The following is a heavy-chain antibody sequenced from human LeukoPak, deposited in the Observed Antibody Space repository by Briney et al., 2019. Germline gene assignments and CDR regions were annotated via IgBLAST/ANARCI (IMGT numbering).Heavy chain of an antibody. D-gene: IGHD1-1*01. Sequence: GGSLRLSCAASGFTVSSNYMNSVRQAPGKGLEWVSIIYSGGRTYYADSVKGRFTISRDNSKNILYLQMNSLRAEDTAVYYCARGTSGTTAYYYYMDVWGKGTTVTISS. CDR1: GFTVSSNY. CDR2: IYSGGRT. CDR3: ARGTSGTTAYYYYMDV. V-gene: IGHV3-53*01. J-gene: IGHJ6*03.